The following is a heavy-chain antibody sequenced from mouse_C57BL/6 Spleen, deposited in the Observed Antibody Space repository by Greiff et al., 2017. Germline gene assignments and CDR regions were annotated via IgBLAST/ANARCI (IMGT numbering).Heavy chain of an antibody. J-gene: IGHJ2*01. CDR3: ARRAYYYGSSYEAGYFDY. CDR1: GFSLTSYA. CDR2: IWTGGGT. V-gene: IGHV2-9-1*01. Sequence: QVQLKESGPGLVAPSQSLSITCTVSGFSLTSYAISWVRQPPGKGLEWLGVIWTGGGTNYNSALKSRLSISKDNSKSQVFLKMNSLQTDDTARYYCARRAYYYGSSYEAGYFDYWGQGTTLTVSS. D-gene: IGHD1-1*01.